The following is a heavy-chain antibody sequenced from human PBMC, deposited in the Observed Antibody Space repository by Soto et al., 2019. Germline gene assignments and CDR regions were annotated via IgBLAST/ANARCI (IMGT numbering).Heavy chain of an antibody. V-gene: IGHV4-34*01. J-gene: IGHJ5*02. Sequence: QVQLQQWGAGLLKPSETLSLTCAVYGGSFSGYYWSWIRQPPGKGLEWIGEINHRGSTNYNPSLKSRVTISVDTSKNLFSLKLSSVTAADTAVYYCARCLVVIIGGWFDPWGQGTLVTVTS. D-gene: IGHD3-3*01. CDR3: ARCLVVIIGGWFDP. CDR2: INHRGST. CDR1: GGSFSGYY.